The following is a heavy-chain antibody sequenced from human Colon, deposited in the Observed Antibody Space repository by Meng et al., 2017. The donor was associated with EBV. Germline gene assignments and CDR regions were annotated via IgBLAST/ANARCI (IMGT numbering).Heavy chain of an antibody. CDR3: ASSDYYRSDY. V-gene: IGHV4-34*01. J-gene: IGHJ4*02. CDR1: GGSFSGIY. Sequence: QVQLQQWGAGLFKPSXILFLTCAVYGGSFSGIYWSWFRQPPGKGLEWIGEINHSGSSSYNPSLKSRVTISIDKSKNQLSLKLNSVTAADTAVYYCASSDYYRSDYWGQGTLVTVSS. CDR2: INHSGSS. D-gene: IGHD3-22*01.